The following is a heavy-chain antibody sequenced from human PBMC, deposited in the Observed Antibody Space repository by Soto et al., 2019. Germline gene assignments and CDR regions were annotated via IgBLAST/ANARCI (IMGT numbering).Heavy chain of an antibody. CDR1: GVKFSSYS. D-gene: IGHD3-10*01. J-gene: IGHJ3*02. V-gene: IGHV3-64D*06. Sequence: TGGSMTLSCSASGVKFSSYSMHLVRQAQGKGLEYVSAISSNGGSTYYADSVKGRFTISRDNSKNTLYLQMSSLRAEDTAVYYCVKSVRRVLYIKYYYGSGGGDAFDIWGQGTMVTVSS. CDR2: ISSNGGST. CDR3: VKSVRRVLYIKYYYGSGGGDAFDI.